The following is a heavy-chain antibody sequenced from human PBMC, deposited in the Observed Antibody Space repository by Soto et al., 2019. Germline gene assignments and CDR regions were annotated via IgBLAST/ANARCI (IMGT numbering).Heavy chain of an antibody. CDR1: GFVFSTYS. Sequence: GGSLRLSCEASGFVFSTYSMNWVRQAPGKGLEWISYISSTSGTIYYADSVKGRFTIFRDNAKNSLFLQMNGLRDDDAAVYYCANQKIRFSVAGTLYGLGVWGQGTTVTV. CDR3: ANQKIRFSVAGTLYGLGV. J-gene: IGHJ6*02. D-gene: IGHD6-19*01. CDR2: ISSTSGTI. V-gene: IGHV3-48*02.